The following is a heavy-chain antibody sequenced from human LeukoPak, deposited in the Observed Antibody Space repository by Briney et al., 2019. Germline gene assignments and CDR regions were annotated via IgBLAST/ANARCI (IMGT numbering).Heavy chain of an antibody. CDR2: INPNSGGT. CDR3: ARGPRSYYGSGSYTWSDP. D-gene: IGHD3-10*01. V-gene: IGHV1-2*06. CDR1: GYTFTGYY. J-gene: IGHJ5*02. Sequence: ASVKVSCKASGYTFTGYYMHWVRQAPGQGLEWMGRINPNSGGTNCAQKFQGRVTMTRDTSISTAYMELSRLRSDDTAVYYCARGPRSYYGSGSYTWSDPWGQGTLVTVSS.